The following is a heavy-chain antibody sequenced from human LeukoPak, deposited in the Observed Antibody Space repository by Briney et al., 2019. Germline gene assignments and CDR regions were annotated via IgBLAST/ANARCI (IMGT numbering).Heavy chain of an antibody. V-gene: IGHV4-39*01. CDR1: GASVSGSAYY. CDR2: IYYSGST. J-gene: IGHJ6*03. D-gene: IGHD3-10*01. Sequence: PSETLSLTCTVSGASVSGSAYYWGWIRQPPGKGLEWIGNIYYSGSTYYNESLESRVTISIDTSKNQFSLKLSSVTAADTAVYYCARLTKNDSGSFRFGKKKRGYMDVWGKGTTVTISS. CDR3: ARLTKNDSGSFRFGKKKRGYMDV.